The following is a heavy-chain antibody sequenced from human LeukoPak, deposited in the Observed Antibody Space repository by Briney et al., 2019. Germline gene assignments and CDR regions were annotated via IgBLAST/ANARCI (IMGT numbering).Heavy chain of an antibody. CDR3: AKGGDVIAAAPSWFDP. Sequence: GGSLRLSCAASGSIFNNYAMSWVRQAPGKGLEWVSAISGSGGSTYYADSVKGRFTISRDNSKNTLYLQMNSLRAEDTAVYYCAKGGDVIAAAPSWFDPWGQGTLVTVSS. J-gene: IGHJ5*02. D-gene: IGHD6-13*01. V-gene: IGHV3-23*01. CDR2: ISGSGGST. CDR1: GSIFNNYA.